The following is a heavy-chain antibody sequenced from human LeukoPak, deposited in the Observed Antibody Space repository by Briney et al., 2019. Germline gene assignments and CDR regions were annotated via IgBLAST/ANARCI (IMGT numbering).Heavy chain of an antibody. CDR3: ARDLQDDSSGYYPYYFDY. Sequence: SVKVSCKASGGTFSSCTISWVRQAPGQGLEWMGRIIPILGIANYAQRFQGRVTITADKSTSTAYMELSSLRSEDTAVYYCARDLQDDSSGYYPYYFDYWGQGTLVTVSS. CDR1: GGTFSSCT. V-gene: IGHV1-69*04. CDR2: IIPILGIA. D-gene: IGHD3-22*01. J-gene: IGHJ4*02.